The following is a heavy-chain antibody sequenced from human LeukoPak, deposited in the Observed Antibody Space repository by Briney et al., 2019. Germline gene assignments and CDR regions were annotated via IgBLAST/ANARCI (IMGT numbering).Heavy chain of an antibody. CDR1: GGSISSGDYY. V-gene: IGHV4-30-4*08. CDR2: IYYSGST. Sequence: SQTLSLTXTVSGGSISSGDYYWSWIRQPPGKGLEWIGYIYYSGSTYYNPSLKSRVTISVDTSKNQFSLKLSSVTAADTAVYYCAIDTSVPAAMEAFDIWGQGTMVTVSS. D-gene: IGHD2-2*01. CDR3: AIDTSVPAAMEAFDI. J-gene: IGHJ3*02.